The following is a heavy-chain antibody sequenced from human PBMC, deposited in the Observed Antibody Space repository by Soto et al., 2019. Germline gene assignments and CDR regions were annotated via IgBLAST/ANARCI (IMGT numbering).Heavy chain of an antibody. Sequence: QVQLVQSGAEVKKPGSSVKVSCKASGGTFSSYAISWVRQAPGQGLEWMGGIIPIFGTANYAQKFQGRVTITLDESASTAYMELSSLRSEVTAEYYCARDRPGTIFRVVYWFVRWDQGTLVTVSS. CDR2: IIPIFGTA. CDR1: GGTFSSYA. D-gene: IGHD3-3*01. J-gene: IGHJ5*02. V-gene: IGHV1-69*05. CDR3: ARDRPGTIFRVVYWFVR.